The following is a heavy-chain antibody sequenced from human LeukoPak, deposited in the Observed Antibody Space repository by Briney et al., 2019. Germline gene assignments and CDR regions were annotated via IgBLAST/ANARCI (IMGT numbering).Heavy chain of an antibody. D-gene: IGHD3-22*01. J-gene: IGHJ5*02. Sequence: SVKVSCKASVGTFSSYAISWVRQAPGQGLEWMGGIIPIFGTANYAQKFQGRVTITADESTSTAYMELSSLRSEDTAVYYCAREPSYYDHAWQWFDPWGQGTLVTVSS. CDR1: VGTFSSYA. V-gene: IGHV1-69*13. CDR2: IIPIFGTA. CDR3: AREPSYYDHAWQWFDP.